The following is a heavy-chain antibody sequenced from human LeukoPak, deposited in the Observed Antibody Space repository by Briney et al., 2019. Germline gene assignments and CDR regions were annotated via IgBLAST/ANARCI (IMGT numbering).Heavy chain of an antibody. Sequence: PGGSLRLSCAASGFAFSSYSMNWVRQAPGKGLEWVANIKQDGSEKYYVDSVKGRFTISRDNAKNSLYLQVNSLRAEDTAVYYCARGPSRGSEFDYWGQGTLVTVSS. CDR2: IKQDGSEK. CDR1: GFAFSSYS. CDR3: ARGPSRGSEFDY. J-gene: IGHJ4*02. D-gene: IGHD3-10*01. V-gene: IGHV3-7*01.